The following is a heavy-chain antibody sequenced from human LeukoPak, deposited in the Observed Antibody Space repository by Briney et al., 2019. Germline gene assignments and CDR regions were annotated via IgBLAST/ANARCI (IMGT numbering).Heavy chain of an antibody. CDR2: IIPFLGTT. CDR3: ARDQQGYSSGWYGP. D-gene: IGHD6-19*01. Sequence: SVKVSCKASGGVFTTYAISWVRQAPGQGLEWMGSIIPFLGTTNYAQKFQGRVTMTTDTSTSTAYMELRSLRSEDTAVYYCARDQQGYSSGWYGPWGQGTLVTVSS. V-gene: IGHV1-69*04. J-gene: IGHJ5*02. CDR1: GGVFTTYA.